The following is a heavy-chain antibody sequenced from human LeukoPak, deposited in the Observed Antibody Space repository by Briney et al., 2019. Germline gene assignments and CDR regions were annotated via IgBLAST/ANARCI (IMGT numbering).Heavy chain of an antibody. CDR1: GFTVSSNC. Sequence: GGSLRLSCAASGFTVSSNCMSWVRQAPGKGLEWVSVIYSGGSTYYADSVKGRFTISRDNSKNTLYLQMNSLRAEDTAVYYCARVSMYYDFWSGYYGDPWGQGTLVTVSS. J-gene: IGHJ5*02. V-gene: IGHV3-66*02. CDR2: IYSGGST. CDR3: ARVSMYYDFWSGYYGDP. D-gene: IGHD3-3*01.